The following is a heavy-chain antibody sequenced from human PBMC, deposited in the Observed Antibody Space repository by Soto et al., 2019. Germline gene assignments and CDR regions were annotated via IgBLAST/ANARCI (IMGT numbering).Heavy chain of an antibody. Sequence: QVHLVQSGAEVKKPGASVTVSCKASGYTFTNYGINWVRQAPGHGLEWMGWISTFNGNTKFAQRRQGRVTMTRDTSMRTVSMDRRSLRSGDTAVYFCVRETGGDNYGPGGFDIWGQGTMVTVSS. J-gene: IGHJ3*02. CDR1: GYTFTNYG. CDR2: ISTFNGNT. CDR3: VRETGGDNYGPGGFDI. V-gene: IGHV1-18*01. D-gene: IGHD5-18*01.